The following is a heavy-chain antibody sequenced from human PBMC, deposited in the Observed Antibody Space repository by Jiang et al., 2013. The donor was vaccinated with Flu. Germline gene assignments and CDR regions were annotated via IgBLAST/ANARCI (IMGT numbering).Heavy chain of an antibody. J-gene: IGHJ6*02. CDR2: IYYSGST. V-gene: IGHV4-39*07. CDR1: GGSISSSSYY. CDR3: ARTPYFDYGDYGAAGPYYYYGMDV. D-gene: IGHD4-17*01. Sequence: GSGLVKPSETLSLTCTVSGGSISSSSYYWGWIRQPPGKGLEWIGSIYYSGSTYYNPSLKSRVTISVDTSKNQFSLKLSSVTAADTAVYYCARTPYFDYGDYGAAGPYYYYGMDVWGQGTTVTVSS.